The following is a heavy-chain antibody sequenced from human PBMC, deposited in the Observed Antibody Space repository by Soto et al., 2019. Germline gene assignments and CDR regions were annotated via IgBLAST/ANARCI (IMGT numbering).Heavy chain of an antibody. D-gene: IGHD3-10*01. J-gene: IGHJ6*02. CDR1: GESFSDFY. V-gene: IGHV4-34*01. Sequence: SETLSLTCAASGESFSDFYWSWIRQPPGKGLEWIGEINHSGHTSYNPSLKSRVTISVDTSKNQFSLKLSSVTAADTAVYYCARGLRYYGSGSHYGLDVWGQGTTVTVSS. CDR3: ARGLRYYGSGSHYGLDV. CDR2: INHSGHT.